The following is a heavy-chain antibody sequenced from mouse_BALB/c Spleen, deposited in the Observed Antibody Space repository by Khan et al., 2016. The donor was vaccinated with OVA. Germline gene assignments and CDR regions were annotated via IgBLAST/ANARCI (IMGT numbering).Heavy chain of an antibody. CDR3: ARSTYRYAFAY. J-gene: IGHJ3*01. D-gene: IGHD2-14*01. CDR1: GDSITSGY. CDR2: MIYSGNT. V-gene: IGHV3-8*02. Sequence: EVQLQESGPSLVKPSQTLSLTCSVTGDSITSGYWSWIRKFPGNKLEYMGYMIYSGNTYYNPSLKSRISITRHPSKNQYYLPLNSVTTEDTATYYCARSTYRYAFAYWGQGTLVTVSA.